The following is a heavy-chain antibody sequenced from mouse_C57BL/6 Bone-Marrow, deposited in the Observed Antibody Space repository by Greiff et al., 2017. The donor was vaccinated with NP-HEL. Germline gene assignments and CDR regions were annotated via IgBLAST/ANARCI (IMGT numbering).Heavy chain of an antibody. J-gene: IGHJ2*01. D-gene: IGHD3-2*02. V-gene: IGHV1-81*01. CDR1: GYTFTSYG. Sequence: VQLQQSGAELARPGASVKLSCKASGYTFTSYGISWVKQRTGQGLEWIGEIYPRSGNTYYNEKFKGKATLTADKSSSTAYMELRSLTSEDSAVYFCARSKAGGDYWGQGTTLTVSS. CDR2: IYPRSGNT. CDR3: ARSKAGGDY.